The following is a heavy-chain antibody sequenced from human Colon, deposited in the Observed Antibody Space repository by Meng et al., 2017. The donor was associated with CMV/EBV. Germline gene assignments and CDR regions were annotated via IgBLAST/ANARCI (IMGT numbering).Heavy chain of an antibody. CDR1: GFSFTTYA. J-gene: IGHJ4*02. CDR3: ATLKWLNYFFEY. V-gene: IGHV3-23*01. D-gene: IGHD5-24*01. Sequence: CVASGFSFTTYAMSWVRQAPGRGLEWVSSISRDGDDTYYEESVKGRFIVSRDNSKNTLYLQVNGLRAEDTAVYYCATLKWLNYFFEYWGQGTLVTVSS. CDR2: ISRDGDDT.